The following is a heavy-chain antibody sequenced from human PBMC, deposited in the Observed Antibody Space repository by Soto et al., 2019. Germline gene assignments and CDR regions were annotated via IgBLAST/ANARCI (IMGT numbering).Heavy chain of an antibody. V-gene: IGHV3-7*01. J-gene: IGHJ4*02. CDR3: VRDSGWYVLDY. Sequence: EVQLVESGGGLVQPGGSLRLSCAASGFSFRNYWMSWVRQAPGKGLEWVANIKQDGSEKYHVDSVKGRFTITRDNAENSLYLQMDSLRVEDSAVYYCVRDSGWYVLDYCGQGTLVTVSS. CDR2: IKQDGSEK. D-gene: IGHD6-19*01. CDR1: GFSFRNYW.